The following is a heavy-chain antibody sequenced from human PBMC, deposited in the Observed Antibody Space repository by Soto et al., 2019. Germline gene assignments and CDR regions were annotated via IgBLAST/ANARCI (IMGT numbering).Heavy chain of an antibody. V-gene: IGHV4-30-2*01. CDR1: AGSISSGGYS. CDR3: ARSMTTVTTTDY. D-gene: IGHD4-17*01. J-gene: IGHJ4*02. CDR2: IYHSGST. Sequence: QLRLQESGSGLVKPSQTLSLTCAVSAGSISSGGYSWSWIRQPPGKGLEWIGYIYHSGSTYYNPSLKSRVTISVDTSKNQFSLKLSSVTAAATAVYYCARSMTTVTTTDYWGQGSLVTVSS.